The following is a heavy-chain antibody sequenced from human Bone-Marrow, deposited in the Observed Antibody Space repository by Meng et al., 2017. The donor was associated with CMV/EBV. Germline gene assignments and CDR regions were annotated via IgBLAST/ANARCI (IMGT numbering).Heavy chain of an antibody. D-gene: IGHD6-13*01. CDR3: ARAYSSSWYGYYYYGMDV. V-gene: IGHV1-69*10. J-gene: IGHJ6*02. CDR1: GGTFSSYA. CDR2: IIPILGIA. Sequence: SVKVSCKASGGTFSSYAISWVRQAPGQGLEWMGGIIPILGIANYAQKFQGRVTITRNTSISTAYMELSSLRSEDTAVYYCARAYSSSWYGYYYYGMDVWGQGTTVTVSS.